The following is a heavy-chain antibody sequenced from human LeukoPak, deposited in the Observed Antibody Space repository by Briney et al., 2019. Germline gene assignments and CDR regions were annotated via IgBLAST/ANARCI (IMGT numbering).Heavy chain of an antibody. CDR1: GDSISSNGYY. CDR3: ARGTDSSSWYFDY. V-gene: IGHV4-39*07. CDR2: TYYSGST. D-gene: IGHD6-13*01. J-gene: IGHJ4*02. Sequence: SETLSLTCTVSGDSISSNGYYWGWIRQPPGKGLEWIGSTYYSGSTYYNPSLKSRVTISLDTSKNHFSLKLNSVTAADTAVYYCARGTDSSSWYFDYWGQGTLVTVSS.